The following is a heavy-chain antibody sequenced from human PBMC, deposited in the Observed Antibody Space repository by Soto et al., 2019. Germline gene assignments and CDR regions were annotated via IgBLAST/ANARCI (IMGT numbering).Heavy chain of an antibody. CDR1: GFSFSSHD. Sequence: VGSLRLSCAASGFSFSSHDMNWVRQAPGKGLEWVSSISGSSNYIYYADSVKGRFTISRDNAKNSLYLQMNSLRPEDTAVYYSARDLSTTDYYYYGMDVWGQGTTVTVSS. J-gene: IGHJ6*02. CDR2: ISGSSNYI. V-gene: IGHV3-21*01. D-gene: IGHD1-26*01. CDR3: ARDLSTTDYYYYGMDV.